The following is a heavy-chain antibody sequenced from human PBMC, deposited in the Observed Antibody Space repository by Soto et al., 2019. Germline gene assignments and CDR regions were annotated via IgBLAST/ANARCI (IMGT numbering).Heavy chain of an antibody. CDR1: GYTLTSYY. J-gene: IGHJ4*02. D-gene: IGHD2-15*01. CDR2: LNPTSGST. V-gene: IGHV1-46*01. CDR3: ARAGSAIVVVVTASTGGYFDY. Sequence: QVQLVQSGAEVEKPGASVKLSCKASGYTLTSYYIHWVRQAPGQGLEWMGILNPTSGSTTYAQKFQGRVAMTRDTSTSTVYMELSSLRSEDTAVYYCARAGSAIVVVVTASTGGYFDYWGQGTLVTVSS.